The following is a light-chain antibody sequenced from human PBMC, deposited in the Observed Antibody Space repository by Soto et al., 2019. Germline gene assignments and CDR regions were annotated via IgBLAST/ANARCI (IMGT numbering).Light chain of an antibody. CDR1: ESIGRE. CDR2: KAS. V-gene: IGKV1-5*03. J-gene: IGKJ4*01. CDR3: LQYQLYPLT. Sequence: DIQMTQSPSTLSASIGDRVTIPCRASESIGRELAWYQQKTGKAPKLLIYKASSLESGVPSTFSGSGSRTEFSLTVSSLQPDDFAAYYYLQYQLYPLTFGGGTKVEIK.